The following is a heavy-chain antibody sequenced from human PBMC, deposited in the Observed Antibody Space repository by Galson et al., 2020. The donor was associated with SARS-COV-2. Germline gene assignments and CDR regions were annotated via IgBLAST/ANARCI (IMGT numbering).Heavy chain of an antibody. Sequence: GESLKISCAASGFTFSSYGMHWVRQAPGKGLEWVAVISYDGSNKYYADSVKGRFTISRDNSKNTLYLQMNSLRAEDTAVYYCAKDVGYCSSTSCYTSWYFDLWGRGTLVTVSS. D-gene: IGHD2-2*02. J-gene: IGHJ2*01. CDR3: AKDVGYCSSTSCYTSWYFDL. V-gene: IGHV3-30*18. CDR1: GFTFSSYG. CDR2: ISYDGSNK.